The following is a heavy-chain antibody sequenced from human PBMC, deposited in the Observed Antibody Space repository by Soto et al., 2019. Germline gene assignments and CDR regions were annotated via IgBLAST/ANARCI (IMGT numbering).Heavy chain of an antibody. D-gene: IGHD5-18*01. CDR2: IYHSGST. CDR1: GGSISSSNW. Sequence: SESLSLTCAVSGGSISSSNWWSWVRQPPGKGLEWIGEIYHSGSTNYNPSLKSRITLSVDTSKNQFSLRVASVTAADTAVYYCARGHRAMEYYYYYGMDVWGQGTTVTVSS. V-gene: IGHV4-4*02. J-gene: IGHJ6*02. CDR3: ARGHRAMEYYYYYGMDV.